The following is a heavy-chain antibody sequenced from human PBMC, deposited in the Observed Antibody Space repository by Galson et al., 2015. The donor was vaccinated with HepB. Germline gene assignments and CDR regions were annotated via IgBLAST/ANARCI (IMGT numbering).Heavy chain of an antibody. D-gene: IGHD3-22*01. J-gene: IGHJ4*02. CDR3: ASTPKGYDSRSDRDY. CDR1: GYSFTSYW. CDR2: IDPSDSYT. Sequence: QSGAEVKKPGESLRISCKGSGYSFTSYWISWVRQMPGKGLEWMGRIDPSDSYTNYSPSFQGHVTISADKSISTAYLQWSSLKASDTAMYYCASTPKGYDSRSDRDYWGQGTLVTVSS. V-gene: IGHV5-10-1*01.